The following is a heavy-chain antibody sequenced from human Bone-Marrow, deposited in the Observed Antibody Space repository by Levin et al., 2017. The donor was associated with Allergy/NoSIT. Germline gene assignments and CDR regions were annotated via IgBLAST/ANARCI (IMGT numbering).Heavy chain of an antibody. V-gene: IGHV3-23*01. CDR3: AKDHYFGSGVRAFDI. J-gene: IGHJ3*02. Sequence: GGSLRLSCAASGFTFSNYVMTWVRQAPGKGLEWVSVISDSSGGGPRTYYADSVKGRFTISRGKTKSTVLQKKNRLRVEDTALYYCAKDHYFGSGVRAFDIWGHGTLVTVSS. CDR1: GFTFSNYV. D-gene: IGHD3-10*01. CDR2: ISDSSGGGPRT.